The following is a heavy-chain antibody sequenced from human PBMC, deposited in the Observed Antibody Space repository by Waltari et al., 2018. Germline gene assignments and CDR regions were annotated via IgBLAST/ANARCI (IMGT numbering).Heavy chain of an antibody. D-gene: IGHD3-3*01. CDR2: IYYSGST. J-gene: IGHJ3*02. CDR3: ARRRFLEWLLSRVEAFDI. V-gene: IGHV4-39*01. CDR1: GGSIRRSSYY. Sequence: QLQLQESGPGLVKPSETLSITCTVSGGSIRRSSYYWGGIRQPPGKGLEWIGSIYYSGSTYYNPSLKSRVTISVDTSKNQFSLKLSSVTAADTAVYYCARRRFLEWLLSRVEAFDIWGQGTMVTVSS.